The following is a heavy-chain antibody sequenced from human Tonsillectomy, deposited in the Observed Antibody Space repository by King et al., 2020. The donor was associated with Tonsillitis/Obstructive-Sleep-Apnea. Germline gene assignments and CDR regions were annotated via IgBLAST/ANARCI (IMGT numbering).Heavy chain of an antibody. CDR3: TTDLENYDYIWGSYPPAGFDY. CDR1: GFTFSNAW. D-gene: IGHD3-16*02. CDR2: IKSKTDGGTT. V-gene: IGHV3-15*01. J-gene: IGHJ4*02. Sequence: DVQLVESGGGLVKPGGSLRLSCAASGFTFSNAWMSWVHQAPGKGLEWVGRIKSKTDGGTTDYAAPVKGRFTISRDDSKNTLYLQMNSLKTEDTAVYYCTTDLENYDYIWGSYPPAGFDYWGQGTLVTVSS.